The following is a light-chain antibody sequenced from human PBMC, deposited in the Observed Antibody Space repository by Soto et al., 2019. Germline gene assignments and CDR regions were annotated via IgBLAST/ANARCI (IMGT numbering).Light chain of an antibody. CDR3: QQYYSTPWT. Sequence: DIVMTQSPDSLAVSLGERATINCKSSQSVLYSSNNKNYLAWYQQKPGQPPKLLIYWASTRESGVPDRFSGSGSGTDFTLTISSLQAEDVAVYYCQQYYSTPWTFGQGTKVEF. J-gene: IGKJ1*01. CDR2: WAS. CDR1: QSVLYSSNNKNY. V-gene: IGKV4-1*01.